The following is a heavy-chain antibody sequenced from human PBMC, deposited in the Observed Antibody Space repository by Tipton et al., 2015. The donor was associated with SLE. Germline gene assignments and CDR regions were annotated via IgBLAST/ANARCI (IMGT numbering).Heavy chain of an antibody. CDR2: FYYSGSTY. Sequence: TLSLTCTVSGYSISSISYYWGWIRQPPGKGLEWFASFYYSGSTYYYNPSLKSRVTISVDTSKNQFSLKLSSVTAADTAVYYCARQMAYYYGSGSYYNFDFWGQGTLVTVSS. V-gene: IGHV4-39*07. CDR3: ARQMAYYYGSGSYYNFDF. J-gene: IGHJ4*02. D-gene: IGHD3-10*01. CDR1: GYSISSISYY.